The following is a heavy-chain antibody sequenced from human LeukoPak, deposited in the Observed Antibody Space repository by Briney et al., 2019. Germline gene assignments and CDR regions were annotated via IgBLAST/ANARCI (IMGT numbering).Heavy chain of an antibody. V-gene: IGHV3-15*01. CDR2: IKSKTDGGTT. J-gene: IGHJ4*02. CDR1: GFTFGDYA. Sequence: GGSLRLSCTASGFTFGDYAMHWFRQAPGKGLEWVGRIKSKTDGGTTDYAAPVKDRFTISRDDSKNTLYLQMNSLKTEDTAVYYCTTATQLWPRWGQGTLVTVSS. D-gene: IGHD5-18*01. CDR3: TTATQLWPR.